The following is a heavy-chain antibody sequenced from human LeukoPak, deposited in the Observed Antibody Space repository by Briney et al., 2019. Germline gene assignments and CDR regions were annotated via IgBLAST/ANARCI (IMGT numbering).Heavy chain of an antibody. Sequence: GGSLRLSCAASGFTFSSYGMSWVRQAPGKGLEWVSAMSGGGGSTFYADSVKGRFTISRDNSKNTLYLQMNSLRDEDTAVYYCAKSRCGSFSCSRAEFWGQGTLVTVSS. D-gene: IGHD2-2*01. V-gene: IGHV3-23*01. J-gene: IGHJ4*02. CDR2: MSGGGGST. CDR3: AKSRCGSFSCSRAEF. CDR1: GFTFSSYG.